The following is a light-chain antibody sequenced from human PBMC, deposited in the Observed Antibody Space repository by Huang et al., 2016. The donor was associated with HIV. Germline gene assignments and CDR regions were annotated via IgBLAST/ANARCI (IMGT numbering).Light chain of an antibody. CDR1: QTILYSSKNKNY. CDR2: WAS. CDR3: QQYFETPLT. J-gene: IGKJ4*01. V-gene: IGKV4-1*01. Sequence: DIVMTQSPDSLAVSLGERATVNSKSSQTILYSSKNKNYLAWYQQKPRQPPKLLIYWASTRESGVPDRFSGSWSGTDFTLTISSLQAEDVAVYYCQQYFETPLTFGGGTKVEIK.